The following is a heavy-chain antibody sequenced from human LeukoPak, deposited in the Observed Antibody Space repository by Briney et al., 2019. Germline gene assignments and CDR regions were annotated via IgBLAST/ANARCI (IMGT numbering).Heavy chain of an antibody. CDR1: GDIFSMYG. Sequence: ASVKVSCKAYGDIFSMYGISWVRQAPGQGLEWMGRITAYNGNTNYAQKFQGRVTMTTDTSTSTAYMEVRSLTSDDTAVYYCASAVVGATMSFDHWGQGILVTVSS. J-gene: IGHJ4*02. CDR3: ASAVVGATMSFDH. V-gene: IGHV1-18*01. D-gene: IGHD1-26*01. CDR2: ITAYNGNT.